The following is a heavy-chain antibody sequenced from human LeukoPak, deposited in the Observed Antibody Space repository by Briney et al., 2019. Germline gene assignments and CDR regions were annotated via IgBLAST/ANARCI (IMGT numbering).Heavy chain of an antibody. CDR2: ISYDGSNK. CDR1: GFTFSSYA. CDR3: ARGNGLWHVYYYMDV. D-gene: IGHD2-8*01. J-gene: IGHJ6*03. V-gene: IGHV3-30*04. Sequence: GGSLRLSCAASGFTFSSYAMHWVRQAPGKGLEWVAVISYDGSNKYYADSVKGRFTISRDNSKNTLYLQFNSLRAEDTAVYYCARGNGLWHVYYYMDVWGKGTTVTVSS.